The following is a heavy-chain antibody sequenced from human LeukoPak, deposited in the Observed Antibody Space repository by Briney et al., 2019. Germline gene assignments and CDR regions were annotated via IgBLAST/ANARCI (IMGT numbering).Heavy chain of an antibody. CDR2: MNPNSGST. Sequence: ASVKVSCKASGYTFTSYDIHWVRQAPGQGLEWMGWMNPNSGSTGYAQKFQGRVTMTMNTSISTAYMELSSLRSEDTAVYYCARVAEDAFDIWGQGTMVTVSS. V-gene: IGHV1-8*01. J-gene: IGHJ3*02. CDR3: ARVAEDAFDI. CDR1: GYTFTSYD.